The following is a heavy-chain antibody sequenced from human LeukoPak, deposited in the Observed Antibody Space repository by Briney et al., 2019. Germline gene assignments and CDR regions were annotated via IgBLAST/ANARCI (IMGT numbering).Heavy chain of an antibody. CDR1: GGTFSSYA. CDR3: AKDQGLTAPPPYGLDV. V-gene: IGHV1-69*04. J-gene: IGHJ6*02. CDR2: IIPVLNIT. D-gene: IGHD5-18*01. Sequence: ASVKVSCKASGGTFSSYAISWVRLAPGQGLEWMGRIIPVLNITTYAQKFQGRVTITADTSTSTVYMELSSLRSEETAVYYCAKDQGLTAPPPYGLDVWGQGTTVIVTS.